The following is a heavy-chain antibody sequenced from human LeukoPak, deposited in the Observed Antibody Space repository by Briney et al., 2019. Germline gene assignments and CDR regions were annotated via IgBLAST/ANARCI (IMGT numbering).Heavy chain of an antibody. Sequence: SETLSLTCSVSGGSISTSSYYWGWIRQPPGKGLEWIGNIYYSGNTYYNPSLKSRVTTSVDTSKNQFSLKLSSVTAADTAVYYCARQPDHDDAFDIWGQGTMVTVSS. J-gene: IGHJ3*02. CDR3: ARQPDHDDAFDI. V-gene: IGHV4-39*01. CDR1: GGSISTSSYY. CDR2: IYYSGNT. D-gene: IGHD1-14*01.